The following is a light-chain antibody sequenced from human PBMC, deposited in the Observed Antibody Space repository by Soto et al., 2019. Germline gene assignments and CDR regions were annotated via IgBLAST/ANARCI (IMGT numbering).Light chain of an antibody. J-gene: IGLJ2*01. CDR1: SSNIGAGYD. CDR2: GNS. Sequence: QSALTQPPSVSGAPGQRVTISCTGSSSNIGAGYDVHWYQQLPGTAPKLLIYGNSNRPSGVPDRFSGSKSGTSASLDITGLQAEDEADYYCQSYDSSLSAHVVFGGGTQLTVL. CDR3: QSYDSSLSAHVV. V-gene: IGLV1-40*01.